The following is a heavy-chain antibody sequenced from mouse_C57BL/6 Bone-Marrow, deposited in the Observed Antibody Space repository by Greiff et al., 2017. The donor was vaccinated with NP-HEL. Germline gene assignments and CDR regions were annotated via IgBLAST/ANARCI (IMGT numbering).Heavy chain of an antibody. CDR1: GYTFTDHT. J-gene: IGHJ2*01. V-gene: IGHV1-78*01. CDR3: ARRLGRRWYFDY. CDR2: IYPRDGST. D-gene: IGHD4-1*01. Sequence: VQVVESDAELVKPGASVKISCKVSGYTFTDHTIHWMKQRPEQGLEWIGYIYPRDGSTKYNEKFKGKATLTADKSSSTAYMQLNSLTSEDSAVYFCARRLGRRWYFDYWGQGTTLTVSS.